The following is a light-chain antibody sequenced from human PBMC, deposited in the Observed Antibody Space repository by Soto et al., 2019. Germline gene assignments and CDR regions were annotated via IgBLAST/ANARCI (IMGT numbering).Light chain of an antibody. Sequence: SYELTQPPSVSVSPGQTAGITCSGDNLGDKYACWYQQKPGQSPVLVIYEDFKRPSGIPDRFSGFNSGNSATLTISGTQAMGEADYFCQTWDNRTVVFGGGTKVTVL. V-gene: IGLV3-1*01. J-gene: IGLJ2*01. CDR1: NLGDKY. CDR3: QTWDNRTVV. CDR2: EDF.